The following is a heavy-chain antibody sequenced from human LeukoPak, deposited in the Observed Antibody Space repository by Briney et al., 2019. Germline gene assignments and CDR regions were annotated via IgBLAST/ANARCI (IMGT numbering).Heavy chain of an antibody. CDR1: GGSFSGYY. V-gene: IGHV4-34*01. J-gene: IGHJ6*04. CDR2: INHSGST. D-gene: IGHD2/OR15-2a*01. Sequence: PSETLSLTCAVYGGSFSGYYWTWIRQPPGKGLEWIGEINHSGSTNYNPSLKSRVTISVDTSKKQFSLKLGSVTAADTAVYYCARFEVGTFGMDVWGKGTRVTVS. CDR3: ARFEVGTFGMDV.